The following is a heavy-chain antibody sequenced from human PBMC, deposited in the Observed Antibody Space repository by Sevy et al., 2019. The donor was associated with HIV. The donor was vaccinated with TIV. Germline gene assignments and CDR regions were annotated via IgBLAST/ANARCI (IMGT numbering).Heavy chain of an antibody. CDR2: ISHDGSNK. J-gene: IGHJ6*02. D-gene: IGHD2-2*02. Sequence: GGSLRLSCAVSGFIFNNYAMHWVRQAPGKGLEWAAGISHDGSNKYYADSVKGRFTISRDNSKNTLYLQMNSLRAEDTAVYYCARVQLASSTSCYTLFCYYYGMDVWGQGTTVTVSS. CDR3: ARVQLASSTSCYTLFCYYYGMDV. CDR1: GFIFNNYA. V-gene: IGHV3-30*04.